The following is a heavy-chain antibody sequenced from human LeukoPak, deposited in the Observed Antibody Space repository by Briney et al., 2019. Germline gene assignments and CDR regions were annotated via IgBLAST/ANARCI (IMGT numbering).Heavy chain of an antibody. CDR1: GFTFSNYG. Sequence: GGSLRLSCAASGFTFSNYGMHWVRQAPGKGLEWVAFIRYDGSNKYYADSVKGRFTISRDNSKNTLYLQMNSLRAEDTAVYYCAKDPRYQYSSSSYYYYYMDVWGKGTTVTISS. CDR3: AKDPRYQYSSSSYYYYYMDV. D-gene: IGHD6-13*01. J-gene: IGHJ6*03. V-gene: IGHV3-30*02. CDR2: IRYDGSNK.